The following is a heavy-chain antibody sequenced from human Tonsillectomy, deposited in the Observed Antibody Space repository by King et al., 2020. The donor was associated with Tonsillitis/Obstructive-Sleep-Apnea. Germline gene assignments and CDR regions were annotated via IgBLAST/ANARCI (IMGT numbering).Heavy chain of an antibody. J-gene: IGHJ3*02. D-gene: IGHD3-22*01. V-gene: IGHV1-18*01. CDR1: GYTFTSYG. CDR2: ISAYNGNT. Sequence: QLVQSGAEVKKPGASVKVSCKASGYTFTSYGISWVRQAPGQGLEWMGWISAYNGNTNYAQKLQGRVTMTTDTSTSTAYIELRSLRSDDTAVYYCARDTHYYDSSGYYYEKGAFDIWGQGTMVTVSS. CDR3: ARDTHYYDSSGYYYEKGAFDI.